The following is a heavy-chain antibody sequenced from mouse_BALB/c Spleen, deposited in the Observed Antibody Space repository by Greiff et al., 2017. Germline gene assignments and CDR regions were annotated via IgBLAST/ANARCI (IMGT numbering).Heavy chain of an antibody. V-gene: IGHV14-1*02. Sequence: VQLKESGAELVRPGALVKLSCKASGFNIKDYYMHWVKQRPEQGLEWIGWIDPENGNTIYDPKFQGKASITADTSSNTAYLQLSSLTSEDTAVYYCASQRDFDYWGQGTTLTVSS. CDR2: IDPENGNT. CDR3: ASQRDFDY. CDR1: GFNIKDYY. J-gene: IGHJ2*01.